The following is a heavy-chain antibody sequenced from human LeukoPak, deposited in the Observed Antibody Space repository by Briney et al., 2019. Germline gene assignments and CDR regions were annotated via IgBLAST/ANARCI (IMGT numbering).Heavy chain of an antibody. Sequence: SETLSLTCTVSGGSISSYYWSWIRQPAGKGLEWVGRIYTSGSTNYNPSLKSRVTMSVDTSKNQFSLKLSSVTAADTAVYYCARDLVVVPAATPPTLGAFDIWGQGTMVTVSS. J-gene: IGHJ3*02. CDR2: IYTSGST. D-gene: IGHD2-2*02. V-gene: IGHV4-4*07. CDR1: GGSISSYY. CDR3: ARDLVVVPAATPPTLGAFDI.